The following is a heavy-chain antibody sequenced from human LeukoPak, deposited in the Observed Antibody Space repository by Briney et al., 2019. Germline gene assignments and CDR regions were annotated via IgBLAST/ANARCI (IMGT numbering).Heavy chain of an antibody. CDR2: ISAYNGNT. CDR3: ARGIGWMGQLPPGPTRLDP. Sequence: ASVKVSCKASGYTFTSYGISWVRQAPGQGLEWMGWISAYNGNTNYAQKLQGRVTITTDTSTSTAYMELRSLRSDDTAVYYCARGIGWMGQLPPGPTRLDPWGQGTLVTVSS. D-gene: IGHD2-2*01. J-gene: IGHJ5*02. V-gene: IGHV1-18*01. CDR1: GYTFTSYG.